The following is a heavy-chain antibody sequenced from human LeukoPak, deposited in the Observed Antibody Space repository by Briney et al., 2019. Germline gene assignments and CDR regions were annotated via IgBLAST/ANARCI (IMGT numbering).Heavy chain of an antibody. CDR2: MSYDGSKK. D-gene: IGHD5-24*01. J-gene: IGHJ4*02. Sequence: PGGSLRLSCAASGFSFTSYGFHWVRQAPGKALEWVAFMSYDGSKKYGDSVKGRFTISRDNSKNTLYLQMNSLIAEDTAVYYCAKSGYNRFDYWGQGTRVTVSS. V-gene: IGHV3-30*18. CDR3: AKSGYNRFDY. CDR1: GFSFTSYG.